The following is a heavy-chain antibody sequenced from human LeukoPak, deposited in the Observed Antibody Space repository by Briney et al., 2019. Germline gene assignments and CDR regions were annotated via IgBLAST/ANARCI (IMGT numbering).Heavy chain of an antibody. CDR2: ISSSGSTM. V-gene: IGHV3-48*03. D-gene: IGHD6-19*01. J-gene: IGHJ4*02. CDR3: SLLAVASPQDY. CDR1: GLTFSTYE. Sequence: GGTLTLSCAASGLTFSTYEMHWARQAPGKGQEWVSDISSSGSTMNYADSVKGRFTTSRDNAENLLYLQMHSLRAEDTAVYYCSLLAVASPQDYWGQGTMVSVSS.